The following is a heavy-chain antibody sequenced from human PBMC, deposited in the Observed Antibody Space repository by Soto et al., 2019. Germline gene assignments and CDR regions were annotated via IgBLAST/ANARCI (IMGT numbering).Heavy chain of an antibody. D-gene: IGHD3-3*01. CDR1: GFTFTSSA. CDR2: IVVGSGNT. V-gene: IGHV1-58*01. CDR3: AADRDYDFWSGYLRPYYYGMDV. J-gene: IGHJ6*02. Sequence: SVKVSCKAPGFTFTSSAVQWVRQARGQRLEWIGWIVVGSGNTNYAQKFQERVTITRDMSTSTAYMELSSLRSEDTAVYYCAADRDYDFWSGYLRPYYYGMDVWGQGTTVTVSS.